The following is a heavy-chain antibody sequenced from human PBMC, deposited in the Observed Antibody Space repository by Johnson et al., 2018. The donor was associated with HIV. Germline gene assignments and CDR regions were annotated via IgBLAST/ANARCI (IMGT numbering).Heavy chain of an antibody. CDR1: GFTFSSYW. J-gene: IGHJ3*02. D-gene: IGHD3-22*01. CDR2: INWNGGSV. CDR3: ARQHYYDSSGQGGGLDI. V-gene: IGHV3-20*04. Sequence: VQLVESGGGLVQPGGSLRLSCAASGFTFSSYWMSWVRQPPGKGLEWVSGINWNGGSVGYADSVKGRFIISRDNANNSLYLQMNSLSAEDTALYYCARQHYYDSSGQGGGLDIWGQGTMVTVSS.